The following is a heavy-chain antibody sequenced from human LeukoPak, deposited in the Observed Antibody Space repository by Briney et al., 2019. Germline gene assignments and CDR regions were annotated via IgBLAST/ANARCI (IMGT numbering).Heavy chain of an antibody. CDR3: ARDTEPGYSYGYLVYYYYYGMDV. V-gene: IGHV3-21*01. J-gene: IGHJ6*02. D-gene: IGHD5-18*01. CDR2: ISSSSSYI. CDR1: GFTFSSYS. Sequence: PGGSLKLSCAASGFTFSSYSMNWVRQAPGKGPEWVSSISSSSSYIYYADSVKGRFTISRDNAKNSLYLQMNSLRAEDTAVYYCARDTEPGYSYGYLVYYYYYGMDVWGQGTTVTVSS.